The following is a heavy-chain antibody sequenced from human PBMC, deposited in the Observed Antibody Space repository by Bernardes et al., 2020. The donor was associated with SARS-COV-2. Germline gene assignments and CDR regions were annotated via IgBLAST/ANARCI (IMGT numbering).Heavy chain of an antibody. J-gene: IGHJ4*02. CDR2: ISGGSADK. CDR3: AKANGGYED. V-gene: IGHV3-23*01. D-gene: IGHD5-12*01. Sequence: GGSLRLSCVASGFTFRDSGMAWVRQAPGKGLEWVSSISGGSADKDYADSVKGRFTISRDDSKYTLYLQMDSLRAEDTAVYYCAKANGGYEDWGQGTLVTVSS. CDR1: GFTFRDSG.